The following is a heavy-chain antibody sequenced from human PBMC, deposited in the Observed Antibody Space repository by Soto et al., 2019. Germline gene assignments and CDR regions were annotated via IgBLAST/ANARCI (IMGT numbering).Heavy chain of an antibody. CDR3: ARGTTRASMDG. J-gene: IGHJ6*02. Sequence: SVKVSCKASGVTFSTYAISWVRQAPGQGLEWMGGIIPIFGTANYAQKFQGRVTITAEESTSTAYMELSSLRSEDTAVYDCARGTTRASMDGWGQGTTVTVSS. V-gene: IGHV1-69*13. CDR2: IIPIFGTA. CDR1: GVTFSTYA.